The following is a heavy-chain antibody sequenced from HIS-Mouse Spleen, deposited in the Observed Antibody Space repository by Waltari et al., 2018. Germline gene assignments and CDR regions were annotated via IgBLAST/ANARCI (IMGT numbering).Heavy chain of an antibody. CDR2: ST. CDR3: ARTQRVYYDYVWGSYRYLDAFDI. D-gene: IGHD3-16*02. J-gene: IGHJ3*02. V-gene: IGHV4-59*01. Sequence: STNYNPSLKSRVTISVDTSKNQFSLKLSSVTAADTAVYYCARTQRVYYDYVWGSYRYLDAFDIWGQGTMVTVSS.